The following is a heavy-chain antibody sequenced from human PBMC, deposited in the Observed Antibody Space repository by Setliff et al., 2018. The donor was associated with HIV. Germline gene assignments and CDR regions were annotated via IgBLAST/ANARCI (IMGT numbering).Heavy chain of an antibody. CDR1: GYTFSNYP. CDR3: ARERFTLTSSIFGF. V-gene: IGHV1-3*04. Sequence: ASVKVSCKTSGYTFSNYPIHWLRQAPGQRPEWMGWVNTGKGDTKYSQRFQDRLTITTDSSASSVYMELSSPFSDDTAIYYCARERFTLTSSIFGFWGHGTLVTVSS. D-gene: IGHD3-3*01. J-gene: IGHJ4*01. CDR2: VNTGKGDT.